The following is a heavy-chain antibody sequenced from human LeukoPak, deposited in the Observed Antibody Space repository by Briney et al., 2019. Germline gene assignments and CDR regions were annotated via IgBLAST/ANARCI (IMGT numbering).Heavy chain of an antibody. Sequence: SETLCPSCTVSGGSISRFYWSWIRQPPGKGLEWIGYIFSSGSTNFNPSLKSRVTISVDTSKNQFSLKLSSVTAADTAVYYCARGVSVNTYGQLFDPLGQGT. CDR2: IFSSGST. J-gene: IGHJ5*02. V-gene: IGHV4-59*01. CDR3: ARGVSVNTYGQLFDP. D-gene: IGHD5-18*01. CDR1: GGSISRFY.